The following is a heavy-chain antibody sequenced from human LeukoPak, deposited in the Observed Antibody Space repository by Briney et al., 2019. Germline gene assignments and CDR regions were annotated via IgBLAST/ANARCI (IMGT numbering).Heavy chain of an antibody. V-gene: IGHV4-39*01. D-gene: IGHD2-2*01. J-gene: IGHJ6*03. CDR2: IYYNENT. CDR3: ARRVSGVPAASAYMDV. CDR1: GVSISSSGSY. Sequence: SETLSLTCTVSGVSISSSGSYWGWVRQSPGRGLDYIASIYYNENTYQNPSLKSRLTISVDTSKNQFSLKLSSVTAADTAVYYCARRVSGVPAASAYMDVWGKGTTVTVSS.